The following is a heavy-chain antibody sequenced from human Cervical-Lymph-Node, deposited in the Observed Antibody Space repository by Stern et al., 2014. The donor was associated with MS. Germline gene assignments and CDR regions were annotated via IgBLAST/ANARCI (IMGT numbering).Heavy chain of an antibody. CDR2: IYYSGST. V-gene: IGHV4-31*03. Sequence: QLQLQESGPGLVKPSQTLSLTCTVSGGSISSGGYYWSWIRQHPGKGLEWIGYIYYSGSTYYNPSLKSRVTISVDTSKNQFSLKLSSVTAADTAVYYCACGEWELSPYLSPYYGMDVWGQGTTVTVSS. CDR1: GGSISSGGYY. CDR3: ACGEWELSPYLSPYYGMDV. J-gene: IGHJ6*02. D-gene: IGHD1-26*01.